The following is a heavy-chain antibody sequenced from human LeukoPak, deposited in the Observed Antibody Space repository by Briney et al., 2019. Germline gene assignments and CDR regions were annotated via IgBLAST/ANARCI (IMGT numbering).Heavy chain of an antibody. CDR3: AKAPGNYCSSTSCYFLELDY. J-gene: IGHJ4*02. CDR2: IYSGGST. Sequence: GGSLRLSCAASGFTVSSNYMSWVRQAPGKGLEWVSVIYSGGSTYYADSVKGRFTISRDNSKNTLYLQMNSLRAEDTAVYYCAKAPGNYCSSTSCYFLELDYWGQGTLVTVSS. CDR1: GFTVSSNY. D-gene: IGHD2-2*01. V-gene: IGHV3-53*05.